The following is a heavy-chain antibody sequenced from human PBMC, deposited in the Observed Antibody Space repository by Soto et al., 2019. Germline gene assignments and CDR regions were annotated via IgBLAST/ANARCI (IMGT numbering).Heavy chain of an antibody. CDR1: GFTFSNAW. CDR3: TTTKGRLEPPTNDF. Sequence: EVQLVESGGGLVKPGGSLRLSCAGSGFTFSNAWMSWVRRAPGKGLEWVGRIKSDAYGGAIDYAAPVKGRFTISRDDLKNKLFPQMNNLRAGDTAVYSCTTTKGRLEPPTNDFWGQGTPVIVSS. CDR2: IKSDAYGGAI. V-gene: IGHV3-15*01. J-gene: IGHJ4*02. D-gene: IGHD2-8*01.